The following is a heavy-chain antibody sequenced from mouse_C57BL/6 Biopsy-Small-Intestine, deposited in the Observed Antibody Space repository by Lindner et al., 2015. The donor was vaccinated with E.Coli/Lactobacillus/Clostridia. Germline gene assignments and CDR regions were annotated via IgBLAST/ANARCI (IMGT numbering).Heavy chain of an antibody. CDR2: ISPYNGNT. CDR3: ARDPDPFIPIVGNTNWCDP. J-gene: IGHJ4*01. Sequence: SVKVSCKASGYNFNDYGLTWVRQAPGQGLEWMGWISPYNGNTRYAQNFQDRVTMTTDTSTRTAYMELRGLTSDDTAVYYCARDPDPFIPIVGNTNWCDPWGQGTLVTVSS. D-gene: IGHD1-1*01. V-gene: IGHV14-1*02. CDR1: GYNFNDYG.